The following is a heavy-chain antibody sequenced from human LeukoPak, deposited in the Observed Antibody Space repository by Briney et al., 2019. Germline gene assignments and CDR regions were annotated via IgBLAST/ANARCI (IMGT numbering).Heavy chain of an antibody. J-gene: IGHJ4*02. V-gene: IGHV4-39*07. CDR1: GGSISSSSYY. CDR3: ARDPADVGATGSR. Sequence: SETLSLTCTVSGGSISSSSYYWGWIRQPPGKGLEWIGSIYYSGSTYYNPSLKSRVTISVDTSKNQFSLKLSSVTAADTAVYYCARDPADVGATGSRWGQGTLVTVSS. D-gene: IGHD1-26*01. CDR2: IYYSGST.